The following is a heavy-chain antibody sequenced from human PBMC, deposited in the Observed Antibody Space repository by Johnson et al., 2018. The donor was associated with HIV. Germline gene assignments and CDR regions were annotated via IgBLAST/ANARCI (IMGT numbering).Heavy chain of an antibody. D-gene: IGHD4-11*01. J-gene: IGHJ3*02. CDR3: AREKTTPDAFDI. CDR1: GFTFSSYG. V-gene: IGHV3-30*03. Sequence: QVQLVESGGGVVQPGRSLRLSCAASGFTFSSYGMHWVRQAPGKGLECVAVISYDGSNKYYADSVKGRFTISRDNSKNTLYLQMSSLRAEDTAVYYCAREKTTPDAFDIWGQGTMVTVSS. CDR2: ISYDGSNK.